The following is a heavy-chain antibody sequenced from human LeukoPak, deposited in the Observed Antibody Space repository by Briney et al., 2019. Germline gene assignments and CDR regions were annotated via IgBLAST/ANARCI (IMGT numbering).Heavy chain of an antibody. Sequence: SETLSLTCTVSAGSISSSSYYWGWFRQPPGKGLEWIGYIYHSGSTYYNPSLKSRVTISVDRSKNQFSLKLSSVTAADTAVYYCARDVIAAGHFDYWGQGTLVTVSS. V-gene: IGHV4-39*07. CDR3: ARDVIAAGHFDY. CDR2: IYHSGST. D-gene: IGHD6-25*01. CDR1: AGSISSSSYY. J-gene: IGHJ4*02.